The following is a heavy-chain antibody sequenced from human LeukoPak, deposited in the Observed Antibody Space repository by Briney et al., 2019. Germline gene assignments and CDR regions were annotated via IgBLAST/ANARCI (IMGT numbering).Heavy chain of an antibody. J-gene: IGHJ4*02. Sequence: GASVKVSCKASGGTFSSYAISWVRQAPGQGLEWMGGVIPVFGTANYAQKFQGRVTITADESTSTAYMELSSLRSEDTAVYYCAREEMANFDYWGQGTLVTVSS. D-gene: IGHD5-24*01. V-gene: IGHV1-69*13. CDR1: GGTFSSYA. CDR3: AREEMANFDY. CDR2: VIPVFGTA.